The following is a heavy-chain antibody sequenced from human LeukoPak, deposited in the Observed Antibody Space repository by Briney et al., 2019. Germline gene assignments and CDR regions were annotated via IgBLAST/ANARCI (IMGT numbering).Heavy chain of an antibody. D-gene: IGHD3-22*01. Sequence: GGSLRLSCAASGFTFSSYAMHWVRQAPGKGLEWVAVISYGGSNKYYADSVKGRFTISRDNSKNTLYLQMNSLRAEDTAVYYCARDDSSGYYSYYYYYGMDVWGQGTTVTVSS. CDR1: GFTFSSYA. V-gene: IGHV3-30-3*01. CDR2: ISYGGSNK. CDR3: ARDDSSGYYSYYYYYGMDV. J-gene: IGHJ6*02.